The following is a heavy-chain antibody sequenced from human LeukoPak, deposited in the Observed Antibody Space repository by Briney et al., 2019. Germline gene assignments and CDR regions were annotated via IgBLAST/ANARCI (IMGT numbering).Heavy chain of an antibody. V-gene: IGHV4-34*01. CDR1: GVSFSGYY. J-gene: IGHJ4*02. Sequence: SETLSLTCAASGVSFSGYYWSWIRQPPGKGLESIGHINHSGRTNYNPSPKSRVTISVDTSKNQFSLKLSSIAAADTAVYYCARGTIMITFGGVIVKEPFDYWGQGTLVTVSS. CDR3: ARGTIMITFGGVIVKEPFDY. CDR2: INHSGRT. D-gene: IGHD3-16*02.